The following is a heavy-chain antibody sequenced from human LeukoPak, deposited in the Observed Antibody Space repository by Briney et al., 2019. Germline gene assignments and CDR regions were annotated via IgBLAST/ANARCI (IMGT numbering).Heavy chain of an antibody. J-gene: IGHJ4*02. CDR3: ATRLGGYSGYDLDY. CDR2: FDPEDGET. V-gene: IGHV1-24*01. D-gene: IGHD5-12*01. Sequence: ASVKVSCKVSGYTLTELSMHWVRQAPGKGLEWMGGFDPEDGETIYAQKFQGRVTMTEDTSTDTAYMELSSLRSEDTAVYYCATRLGGYSGYDLDYWGQGTLVTVSS. CDR1: GYTLTELS.